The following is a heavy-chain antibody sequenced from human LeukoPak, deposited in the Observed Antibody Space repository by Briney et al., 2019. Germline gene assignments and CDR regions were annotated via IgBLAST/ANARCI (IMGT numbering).Heavy chain of an antibody. J-gene: IGHJ3*02. Sequence: TLSLTCTVSGGSISSGGYYWSWIRQPPGKALEWLALIYWDDDKRYSPSLKSRLTITKDTSKNQVVLTMTNMDPVDTATYYCAHTIAAAGDAFDIWGQGTMVTVSS. CDR1: GGSISSGGYY. CDR3: AHTIAAAGDAFDI. V-gene: IGHV2-5*08. D-gene: IGHD6-13*01. CDR2: IYWDDDK.